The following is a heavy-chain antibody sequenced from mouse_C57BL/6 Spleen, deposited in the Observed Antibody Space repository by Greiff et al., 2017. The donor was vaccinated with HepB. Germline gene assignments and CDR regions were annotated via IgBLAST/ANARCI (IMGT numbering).Heavy chain of an antibody. V-gene: IGHV1-69*01. Sequence: QVQLQQPGAELVMPGASVKLSCKASGYTFTSYWMHWVKQRPGQGLEWIGEIDPSDSYTNYNQKFKGKSTLTVDKSSSTAYMQLSSLTSEDSAVYYCATYYSNQYYFDYWGQGTTLTVSS. D-gene: IGHD2-5*01. CDR1: GYTFTSYW. CDR2: IDPSDSYT. J-gene: IGHJ2*01. CDR3: ATYYSNQYYFDY.